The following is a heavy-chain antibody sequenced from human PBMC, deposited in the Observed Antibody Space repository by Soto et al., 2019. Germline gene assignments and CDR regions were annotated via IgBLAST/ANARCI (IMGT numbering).Heavy chain of an antibody. V-gene: IGHV3-48*03. CDR3: ARDSSSGWSSYYYGMDV. CDR1: GFTFSSYE. CDR2: ISSSGSTI. J-gene: IGHJ6*02. Sequence: GGSLRLSCAASGFTFSSYEMNWVRQAPGQGLEWVSYISSSGSTIYYADSVKGRFTISRDNAKNSLYLQMNSLRAEDTAVYYCARDSSSGWSSYYYGMDVWGQGPTVTVSS. D-gene: IGHD6-19*01.